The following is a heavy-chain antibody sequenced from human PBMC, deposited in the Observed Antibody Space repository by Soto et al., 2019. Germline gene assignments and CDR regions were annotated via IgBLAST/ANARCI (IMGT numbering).Heavy chain of an antibody. V-gene: IGHV1-69*13. J-gene: IGHJ6*02. D-gene: IGHD3-9*01. CDR1: GGTFSSYA. Sequence: GSSVKVSCKASGGTFSSYAISWVRQAPGQGLEWMGGIIPIFGTANYAQKFQGRVTITADESTSTAYMGLSSLRSEDTAVYYCARVVFRYPTPYYYYGMDVWGQGTTVTVSS. CDR3: ARVVFRYPTPYYYYGMDV. CDR2: IIPIFGTA.